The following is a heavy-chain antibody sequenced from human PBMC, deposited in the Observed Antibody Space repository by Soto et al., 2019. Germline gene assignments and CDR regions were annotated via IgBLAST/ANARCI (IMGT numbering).Heavy chain of an antibody. V-gene: IGHV1-18*01. CDR2: ITAYNGNT. CDR1: GYTFTSYG. CDR3: ARDTRFYDFWSGYLPYFDY. D-gene: IGHD3-3*01. Sequence: QVQLVQSGAEVNKPGASVKVSCKASGYTFTSYGISWVRQAPGQGLEWMGWITAYNGNTNYAQKLQGRVTMTTDTSTSTAYMELRSLRSDDTAVYYCARDTRFYDFWSGYLPYFDYWGQGTLVTVSS. J-gene: IGHJ4*02.